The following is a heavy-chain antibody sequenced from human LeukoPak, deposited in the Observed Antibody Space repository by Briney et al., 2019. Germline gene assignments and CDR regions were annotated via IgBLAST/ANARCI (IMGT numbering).Heavy chain of an antibody. CDR3: ARADYYDSSGYLLDVYYFDY. D-gene: IGHD3-22*01. V-gene: IGHV1-69*05. Sequence: SVKVSCKASGGTFSSYPISWVRQAPGQGLEWMGGIIPIFGTANYAQKFQGRVTITTDESTSTAYMELSSLRSEDTAVYYCARADYYDSSGYLLDVYYFDYWGQGTLVTVSS. J-gene: IGHJ4*02. CDR2: IIPIFGTA. CDR1: GGTFSSYP.